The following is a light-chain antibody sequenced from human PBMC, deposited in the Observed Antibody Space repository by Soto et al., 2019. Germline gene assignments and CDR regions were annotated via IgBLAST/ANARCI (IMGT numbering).Light chain of an antibody. Sequence: DIVMTQSPDSLAVSLGERATINCKSSQSVLYSSNNKNHLTWYQQKPGQPPKLLIYWASTRETGVPDRFSGSGSGTDFTLTISSLQAEDVAVYHCQQHYSIPFTFGPGTKVDIK. V-gene: IGKV4-1*01. CDR3: QQHYSIPFT. CDR1: QSVLYSSNNKNH. CDR2: WAS. J-gene: IGKJ3*01.